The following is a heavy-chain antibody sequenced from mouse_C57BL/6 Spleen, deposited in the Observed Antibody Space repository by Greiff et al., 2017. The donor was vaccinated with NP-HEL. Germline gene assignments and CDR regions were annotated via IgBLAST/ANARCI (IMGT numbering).Heavy chain of an antibody. D-gene: IGHD1-1*01. Sequence: QVQLQQPGAELVMPGASVKLSCKASGYTFTSYWMHWVKQRPGQGLEWIGEIDPSDSYTNYNQKFKGKATLTVDKSSSTAYMQLSSLTSEDSAVYSSARRNYYGSSYWYFDVWGTGTTVTVSS. CDR1: GYTFTSYW. CDR3: ARRNYYGSSYWYFDV. V-gene: IGHV1-69*01. CDR2: IDPSDSYT. J-gene: IGHJ1*03.